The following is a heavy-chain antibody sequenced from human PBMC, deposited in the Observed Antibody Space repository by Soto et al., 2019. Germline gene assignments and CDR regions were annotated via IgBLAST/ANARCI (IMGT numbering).Heavy chain of an antibody. J-gene: IGHJ6*02. D-gene: IGHD2-2*01. CDR2: IIPIFDTA. V-gene: IGHV1-69*13. Sequence: SVKVSCKASGYTFTSYGISWVRQAPGQGLEWMGGIIPIFDTANYAQKFQGRVTITADESTSTAYMELSSLRSEDTAVYYCARHDCISSSCYYYYYYSMDVWGQGTTVTVSS. CDR3: ARHDCISSSCYYYYYYSMDV. CDR1: GYTFTSYG.